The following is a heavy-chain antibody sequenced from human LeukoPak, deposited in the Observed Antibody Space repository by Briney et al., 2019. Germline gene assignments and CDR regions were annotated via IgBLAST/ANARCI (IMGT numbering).Heavy chain of an antibody. J-gene: IGHJ4*02. CDR3: AKDWRYCSGGSCYFDY. D-gene: IGHD2-15*01. Sequence: GGSLRLSCAASGFTFSSYAMSWVRQAPGKGLEWVSAISGSGGSTYYADSVKGRLTISRDNSKNTLYLQMNSLRAEDTAVYYCAKDWRYCSGGSCYFDYWGQGTLVTVSS. CDR1: GFTFSSYA. CDR2: ISGSGGST. V-gene: IGHV3-23*01.